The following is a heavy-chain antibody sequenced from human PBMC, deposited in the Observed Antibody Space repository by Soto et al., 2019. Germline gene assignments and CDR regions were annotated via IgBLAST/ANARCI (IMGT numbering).Heavy chain of an antibody. CDR1: GFTFSSYA. V-gene: IGHV3-23*01. Sequence: GGSLRLSCAASGFTFSSYAMSWVRQAPGKGLEWVSAISGSGGSTYYADSVKGRFTISRDNAKTSLHLQMNSLRDEDTAVYYCAKALGELSPESYDYWGQGTLVTVSS. CDR3: AKALGELSPESYDY. D-gene: IGHD3-16*02. CDR2: ISGSGGST. J-gene: IGHJ4*02.